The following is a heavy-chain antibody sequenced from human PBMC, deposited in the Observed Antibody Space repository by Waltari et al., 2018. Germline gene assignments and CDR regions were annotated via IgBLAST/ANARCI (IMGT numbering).Heavy chain of an antibody. CDR3: ARLGSGGFWSGYDLDL. CDR2: VYYTGST. D-gene: IGHD3-3*01. Sequence: QVQLQESGPGLVKPSETLSLTCTVSGGSVSGSSWNWIRQPPGKGLEWIGYVYYTGSTNYNPSLKSRVTISIDTSENQFSLRLSSVTAADTAVYFCARLGSGGFWSGYDLDLWGQGTLVTVSS. V-gene: IGHV4-59*08. CDR1: GGSVSGSS. J-gene: IGHJ5*02.